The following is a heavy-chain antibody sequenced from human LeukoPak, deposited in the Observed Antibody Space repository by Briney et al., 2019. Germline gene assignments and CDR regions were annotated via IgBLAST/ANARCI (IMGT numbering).Heavy chain of an antibody. V-gene: IGHV3-23*01. CDR2: FGDTGMP. D-gene: IGHD5-24*01. CDR1: GFSFSTYG. J-gene: IGHJ2*01. CDR3: ARWDCYGDL. Sequence: GGSLKDFRVGSGFSFSTYGMTWVRQAPGKGLEWVSGFGDTGMPDYRDSVKDRFSISRDNSKNTFYLQMNSLRAEDTAIYYCARWDCYGDLWGR.